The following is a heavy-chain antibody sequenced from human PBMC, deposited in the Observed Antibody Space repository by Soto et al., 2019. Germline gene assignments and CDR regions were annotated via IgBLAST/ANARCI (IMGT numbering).Heavy chain of an antibody. Sequence: PGGSLRLSCSASGFTFSSYAMHWVRQAPGKGLEYVSAISSNGGSTYYADSVKGRFTISRDNSKNTLYLQMSSLRAEDTAVYYCVKDPSSLWVVGATTSPAFDIWGQGTMVTVSS. V-gene: IGHV3-64D*06. J-gene: IGHJ3*02. D-gene: IGHD1-26*01. CDR2: ISSNGGST. CDR1: GFTFSSYA. CDR3: VKDPSSLWVVGATTSPAFDI.